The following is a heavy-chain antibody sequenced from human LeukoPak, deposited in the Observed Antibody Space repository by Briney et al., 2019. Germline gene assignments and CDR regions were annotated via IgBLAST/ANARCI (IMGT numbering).Heavy chain of an antibody. V-gene: IGHV3-74*01. Sequence: GSLRLSCAASGFTFSSYRMHWVRQAPGKGLVWVSRINSDGSSTSYADSVKGRFTISRDNAKNTLYLQMNSLRAEDTAVYYCARVLQQLARPSDYWGQGTLVTVSS. CDR3: ARVLQQLARPSDY. CDR1: GFTFSSYR. CDR2: INSDGSST. J-gene: IGHJ4*02. D-gene: IGHD6-13*01.